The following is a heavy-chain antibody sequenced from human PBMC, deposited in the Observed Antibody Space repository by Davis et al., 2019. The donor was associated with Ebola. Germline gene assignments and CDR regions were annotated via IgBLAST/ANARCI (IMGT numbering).Heavy chain of an antibody. Sequence: SETLSLTCTVSGASISSSNYYWGWIRQPPGKGLEWIGEINHSGSTNYNPSLKSRVTISVDTSKNQFSLKLSSVTAADTAVYYCARRRNFDYWGQGTLVTVSS. V-gene: IGHV4-39*01. J-gene: IGHJ4*02. CDR1: GASISSSNYY. CDR3: ARRRNFDY. CDR2: INHSGST.